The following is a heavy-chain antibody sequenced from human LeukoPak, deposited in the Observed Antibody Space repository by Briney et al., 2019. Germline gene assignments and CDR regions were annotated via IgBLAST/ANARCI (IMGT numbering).Heavy chain of an antibody. CDR2: IYTSGST. V-gene: IGHV4-61*02. J-gene: IGHJ4*02. Sequence: PSETLSLTCTVSGGSISSGSYYWRWIRQPAGRGLEWIVRIYTSGSTNYNPSLKSRVTISVDPSKNQFSLKLSSVTAADTAVYYCARGNYYDSSGYYLPTPDYWGQGTLVTVSS. D-gene: IGHD3-22*01. CDR1: GGSISSGSYY. CDR3: ARGNYYDSSGYYLPTPDY.